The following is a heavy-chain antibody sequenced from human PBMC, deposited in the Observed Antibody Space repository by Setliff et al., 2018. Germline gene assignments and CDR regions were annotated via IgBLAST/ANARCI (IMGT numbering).Heavy chain of an antibody. CDR1: GYTFTNYG. CDR2: IDNYSFKT. J-gene: IGHJ4*02. CDR3: ARINFYVSSGYYYASDN. Sequence: ASVKVSCKTSGYTFTNYGINWVRQAPGQGLEWMGWIDNYSFKTNYPQKFLGRVTMTTDTSTSTAYMELRSLRPDDTAVYYCARINFYVSSGYYYASDNWGQGTLVTVSS. V-gene: IGHV1-18*01. D-gene: IGHD3-22*01.